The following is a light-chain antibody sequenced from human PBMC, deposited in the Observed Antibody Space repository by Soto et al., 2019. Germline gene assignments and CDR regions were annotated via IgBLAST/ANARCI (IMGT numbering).Light chain of an antibody. J-gene: IGKJ2*01. V-gene: IGKV3-20*01. Sequence: EIVLTQSPGTLSLSPGERATLSCRASQSVSSSFLAWYRQKPGQAPRLLMYGASPRAPGIPDRFSDSGSGTDFTLNISRVEREDFAVYYCQRYGNSYTFGQGTKLEIK. CDR2: GAS. CDR3: QRYGNSYT. CDR1: QSVSSSF.